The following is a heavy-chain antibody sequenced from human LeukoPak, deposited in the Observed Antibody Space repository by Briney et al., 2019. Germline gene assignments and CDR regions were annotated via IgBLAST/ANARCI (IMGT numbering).Heavy chain of an antibody. CDR1: GGSISSSSYY. V-gene: IGHV4-39*07. Sequence: PSETLSLTCTVSGGSISSSSYYWGWIRQPPGKGLEWIGSIYYSGSTYYNPSLKSRVTISVDTSKNQFSLKLSSVTAADTAVYYCARVYCSSTSCYTGRGYHPRGNYYYYMDVWGKGTTVTVSS. CDR2: IYYSGST. D-gene: IGHD2-2*02. CDR3: ARVYCSSTSCYTGRGYHPRGNYYYYMDV. J-gene: IGHJ6*03.